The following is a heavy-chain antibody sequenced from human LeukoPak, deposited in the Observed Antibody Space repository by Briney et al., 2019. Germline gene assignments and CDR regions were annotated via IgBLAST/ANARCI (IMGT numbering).Heavy chain of an antibody. J-gene: IGHJ4*02. CDR2: IWYDGSNK. V-gene: IGHV3-30*02. D-gene: IGHD5-12*01. CDR1: GFTFSSYG. CDR3: AKDEYSGYDLGY. Sequence: GGSLRLSCAASGFTFSSYGMHWVRQAPGKGLEWVAVIWYDGSNKYYADSVKGRFTISRDNSKNTLYLQMNSLRAEDTAVYYCAKDEYSGYDLGYWGQGTLVTVSS.